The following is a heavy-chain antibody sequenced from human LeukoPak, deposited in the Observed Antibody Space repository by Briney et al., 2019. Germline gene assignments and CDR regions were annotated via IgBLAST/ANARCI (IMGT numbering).Heavy chain of an antibody. V-gene: IGHV1-69*01. CDR3: ARFLPKLGAFDI. Sequence: SVKVSCKASGGTFSSYAISWVRQAPGQGLEWMGGIIPIFGTANYAQKFQGRVTITADESTSTAYMELSSLRSEDTAVYYCARFLPKLGAFDIWGQGTLVTVSS. D-gene: IGHD3-3*01. CDR1: GGTFSSYA. CDR2: IIPIFGTA. J-gene: IGHJ4*02.